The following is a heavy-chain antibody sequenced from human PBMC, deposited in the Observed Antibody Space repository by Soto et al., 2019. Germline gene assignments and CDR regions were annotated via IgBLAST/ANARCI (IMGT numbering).Heavy chain of an antibody. J-gene: IGHJ6*02. CDR2: ISYDGSNK. V-gene: IGHV3-30-3*01. CDR3: ARDNPSIAARSGMDV. CDR1: GFTFSSYA. D-gene: IGHD6-6*01. Sequence: GGSLRLSCAASGFTFSSYAMHWVRQAPGKGLEWVAVISYDGSNKYYADSVKGRFTISRDNSKNTLYPQMNSLRAEDTAVYYCARDNPSIAARSGMDVWGQGTTVTVSS.